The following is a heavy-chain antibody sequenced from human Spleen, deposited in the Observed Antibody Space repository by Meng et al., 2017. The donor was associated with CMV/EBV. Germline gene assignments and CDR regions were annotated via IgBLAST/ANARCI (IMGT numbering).Heavy chain of an antibody. CDR3: ARDPYGGTLY. V-gene: IGHV3-23*01. J-gene: IGHJ4*02. Sequence: GESLKISCAASGFTFNSYAMTWVRQAPGKGLEWVAILNTRNDQAFYVDSVKGRFTVSRDTSDRTLYLQMNSLRVEDTAVYYCARDPYGGTLYWGQGAQVTVSS. D-gene: IGHD3-10*01. CDR1: GFTFNSYA. CDR2: LNTRNDQA.